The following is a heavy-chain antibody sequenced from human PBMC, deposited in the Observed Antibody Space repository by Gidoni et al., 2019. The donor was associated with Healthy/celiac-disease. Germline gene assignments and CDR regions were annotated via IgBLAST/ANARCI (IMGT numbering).Heavy chain of an antibody. CDR3: ARHSDYDFWSGYYPGYYGMDV. CDR2: IYPGHSDT. D-gene: IGHD3-3*01. CDR1: GYSFTSYW. V-gene: IGHV5-51*01. J-gene: IGHJ6*02. Sequence: EVQLVQSGAEVKKPGESLKISCKGSGYSFTSYWLGWVRQMPGKGLEWMGIIYPGHSDTRYSPSFQGQVTISADKSISTAYLQWSSLKASDTAMYYCARHSDYDFWSGYYPGYYGMDVWGQGTTVTVSS.